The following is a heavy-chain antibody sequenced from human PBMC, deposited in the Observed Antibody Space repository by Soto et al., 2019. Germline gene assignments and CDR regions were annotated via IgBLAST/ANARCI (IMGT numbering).Heavy chain of an antibody. J-gene: IGHJ4*02. CDR2: ISSRGPAI. V-gene: IGHV3-48*03. D-gene: IGHD1-26*01. Sequence: PGGSLRLSCAASGFIFSSYEMNWVRQAPGKGLEWVSYISSRGPAIYYADSVRGRFTVSRDNARNSLYLQMNRLRAEDTAVYYCARCAHYEGSPFDYWGQGTLVTVSS. CDR1: GFIFSSYE. CDR3: ARCAHYEGSPFDY.